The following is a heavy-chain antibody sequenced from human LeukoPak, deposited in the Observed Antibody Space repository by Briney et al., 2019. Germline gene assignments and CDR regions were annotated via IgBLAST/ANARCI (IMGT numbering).Heavy chain of an antibody. Sequence: GGSLRLSCAASGFTFSSYAMSWVRQAPGKGLKWVSAISGSGGSTYYADSVKGRFTISRDNSKNTLYLQMNSLRAEDTAVYYCAMRYYYGSGSYLDYWGQGTLVTVSS. D-gene: IGHD3-10*01. CDR3: AMRYYYGSGSYLDY. CDR2: ISGSGGST. CDR1: GFTFSSYA. V-gene: IGHV3-23*01. J-gene: IGHJ4*02.